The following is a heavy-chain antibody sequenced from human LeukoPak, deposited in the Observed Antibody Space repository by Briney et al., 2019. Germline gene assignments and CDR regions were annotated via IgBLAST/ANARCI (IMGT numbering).Heavy chain of an antibody. CDR2: ISGSGDST. D-gene: IGHD6-19*01. Sequence: GGSLRLSCAASGFTFRNYAMSWVRQAPGKGLEWVSAISGSGDSTYYADSVKGRFTISRDNSENTLYLQMNSLRADDTAVYYCAKDQSPIPGYSSGAFDYWGQGTLVTVSS. CDR1: GFTFRNYA. J-gene: IGHJ4*02. CDR3: AKDQSPIPGYSSGAFDY. V-gene: IGHV3-23*01.